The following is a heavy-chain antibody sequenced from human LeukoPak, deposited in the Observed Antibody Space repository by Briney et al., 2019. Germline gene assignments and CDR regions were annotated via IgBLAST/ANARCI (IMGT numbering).Heavy chain of an antibody. CDR3: ARASNEPFDS. V-gene: IGHV4-59*02. Sequence: SETLSLTCTVSGGSVSTSNWSWVRQPPGKGLEWIGNVYYSGKTKYNPSLRSRVTMSLDTSKNQFSLKLKFVTAADTALYYCARASNEPFDSCGPRTLVTVSS. CDR2: VYYSGKT. D-gene: IGHD6-6*01. J-gene: IGHJ4*02. CDR1: GGSVSTSN.